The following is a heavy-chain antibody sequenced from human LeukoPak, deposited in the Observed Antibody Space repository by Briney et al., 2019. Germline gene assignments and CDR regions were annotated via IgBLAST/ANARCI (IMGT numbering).Heavy chain of an antibody. D-gene: IGHD6-25*01. CDR1: GFTFSSYA. CDR2: IRSKAYGGAT. J-gene: IGHJ4*02. Sequence: PGGSLRLSCAASGFTFSSYAMSWVRQAPGKGVEWVGFIRSKAYGGATEYAASVKGRFTISRVDSKSIAYLQMNSLKTEDTAVYYCTRGGRDYFDYWGQGTLVTVSS. CDR3: TRGGRDYFDY. V-gene: IGHV3-49*04.